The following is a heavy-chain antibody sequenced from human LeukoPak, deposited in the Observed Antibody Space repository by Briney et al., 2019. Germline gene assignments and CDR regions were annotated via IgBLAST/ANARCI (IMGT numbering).Heavy chain of an antibody. J-gene: IGHJ4*02. CDR2: IISISSYI. CDR1: GFTFSNYS. V-gene: IGHV3-21*04. D-gene: IGHD4-11*01. Sequence: GGSLRLSCEASGFTFSNYSMNWVRQAPGKGLEWVSSIISISSYIYYADSVKGRFAISRDNAKNSLYLQMNSLRAEDTAVYYCARLSNFRQYYFDYWGQGTLVTVSS. CDR3: ARLSNFRQYYFDY.